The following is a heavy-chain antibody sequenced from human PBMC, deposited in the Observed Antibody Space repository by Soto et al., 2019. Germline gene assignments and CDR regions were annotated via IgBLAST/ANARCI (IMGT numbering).Heavy chain of an antibody. CDR2: IWYDGSNK. Sequence: GGSLRLSCAASGFTFSSYGMHWVRQAPGKGLEWVAVIWYDGSNKYYADSVKGRFTISRDNSKNTLYLQMNSLRAEDTAVYYCARVSVVTARRDYYGMDVWGQGTTVTVSS. CDR1: GFTFSSYG. J-gene: IGHJ6*02. CDR3: ARVSVVTARRDYYGMDV. D-gene: IGHD2-2*01. V-gene: IGHV3-33*01.